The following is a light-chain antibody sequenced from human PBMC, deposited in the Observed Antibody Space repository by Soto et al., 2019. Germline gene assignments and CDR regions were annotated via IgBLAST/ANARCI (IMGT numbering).Light chain of an antibody. CDR3: QQYGSSPPT. CDR1: QSISSNY. Sequence: EIVLTQSPCTLSMSPGEIATLSCRASQSISSNYLAWYQQKPGQAPRLLIYGASSMATRIPDRFSGSGSVTDFTLTISRLEADDCAVYYCQQYGSSPPTFGQGTNVEFK. V-gene: IGKV3-20*01. CDR2: GAS. J-gene: IGKJ1*01.